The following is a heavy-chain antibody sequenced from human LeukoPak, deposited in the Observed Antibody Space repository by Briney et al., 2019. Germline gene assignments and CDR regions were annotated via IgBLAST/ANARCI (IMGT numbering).Heavy chain of an antibody. CDR1: GYTFTNYA. CDR3: ARDLDQYSGRFGGFGHDF. J-gene: IGHJ4*02. D-gene: IGHD1-26*01. CDR2: ISAYNGNT. Sequence: ASVKVSCKASGYTFTNYALHWVRQAPGQGLEWMGWISAYNGNTNYAQKLQGRVTMTTDTSTSTAYMELRSLRSDDTAVYYCARDLDQYSGRFGGFGHDFWGQGTLVTVSS. V-gene: IGHV1-18*04.